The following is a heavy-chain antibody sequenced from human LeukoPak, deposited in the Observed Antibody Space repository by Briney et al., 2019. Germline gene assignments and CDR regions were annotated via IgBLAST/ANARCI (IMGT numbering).Heavy chain of an antibody. CDR3: AKEVKVVNLHLNS. Sequence: GGSLRLSCAVSGFTFNRNAMSWVRQAPGKGLEWVSGINYSGGHTYYADSVKGRFTISRDNSKNTLYLQMNSLRADDTAVYYCAKEVKVVNLHLNSWGQGTLVTVSS. D-gene: IGHD4-23*01. V-gene: IGHV3-23*01. J-gene: IGHJ4*02. CDR2: INYSGGHT. CDR1: GFTFNRNA.